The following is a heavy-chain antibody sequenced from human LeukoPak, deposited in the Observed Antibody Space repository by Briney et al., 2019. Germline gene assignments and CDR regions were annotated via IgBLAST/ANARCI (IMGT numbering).Heavy chain of an antibody. CDR3: ARGLSGYYYPFFDY. V-gene: IGHV4-38-2*02. CDR2: IYHSGST. D-gene: IGHD3-22*01. Sequence: SETLSLTCTVSGYSISSGYYWGWIRQPPGKGLEWIGSIYHSGSTYYNPSLKSRATISVDTSKNQFSLRLSSVTAADTAAYCCARGLSGYYYPFFDYWGQGTLVTVSS. J-gene: IGHJ4*02. CDR1: GYSISSGYY.